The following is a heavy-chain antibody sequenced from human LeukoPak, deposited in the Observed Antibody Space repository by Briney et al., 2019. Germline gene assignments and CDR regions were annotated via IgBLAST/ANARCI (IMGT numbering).Heavy chain of an antibody. CDR2: IYPGDSDT. J-gene: IGHJ4*02. V-gene: IGHV5-51*01. CDR3: ARQYSGTYYRSFDY. Sequence: PGESLKISRKGSGFSFPNYWIGWVRQLPGKGLEWMGVIYPGDSDTRYRPSFQGQVTIPADKSISTAYLQWSSLKDSDTAMYYCARQYSGTYYRSFDYWGEGTLVTVSS. D-gene: IGHD3-10*01. CDR1: GFSFPNYW.